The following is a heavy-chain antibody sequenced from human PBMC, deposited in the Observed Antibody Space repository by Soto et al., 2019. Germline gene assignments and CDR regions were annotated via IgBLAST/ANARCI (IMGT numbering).Heavy chain of an antibody. J-gene: IGHJ6*02. CDR3: ASKRLYFYGLDV. Sequence: SETLSLTCTVSGGSISSYYWSWIRQPPGKGLEWIGYIYYSGSTNYNPSLKSRVTISVDTSKNQFSLKLSSVTAADTAVYYCASKRLYFYGLDVWGQGTTVTVSS. V-gene: IGHV4-59*01. CDR1: GGSISSYY. CDR2: IYYSGST.